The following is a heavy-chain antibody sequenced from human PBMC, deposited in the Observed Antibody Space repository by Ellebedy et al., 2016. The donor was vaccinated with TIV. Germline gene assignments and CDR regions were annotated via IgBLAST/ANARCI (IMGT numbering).Heavy chain of an antibody. CDR3: AKGMRLRDYFDY. J-gene: IGHJ4*02. D-gene: IGHD6-25*01. CDR2: ISSSGSTI. CDR1: GFTFSDYY. V-gene: IGHV3-11*04. Sequence: GGSLRLSXAASGFTFSDYYMSWIRQAPGKGLEWVSYISSSGSTIYYADSVKGRFTISRDNSKNTLYLQMNSLRAEDTAVYYCAKGMRLRDYFDYWGQGTLVTVSS.